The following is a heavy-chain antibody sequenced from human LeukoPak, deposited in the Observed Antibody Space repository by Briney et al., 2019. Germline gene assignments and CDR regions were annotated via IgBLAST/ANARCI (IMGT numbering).Heavy chain of an antibody. CDR1: GFTFSSYA. CDR2: ISGSGGST. J-gene: IGHJ4*02. D-gene: IGHD2-2*01. V-gene: IGHV3-23*01. CDR3: AKEEGYCSSTSCLTDY. Sequence: PGGSLRLSCAASGFTFSSYAMSWVRQAPGKGLEWVSAISGSGGSTYYADSMKGRFTISRDNSKNTLYLQMNSLRAEDTAVYYCAKEEGYCSSTSCLTDYWGQGTLVTVSS.